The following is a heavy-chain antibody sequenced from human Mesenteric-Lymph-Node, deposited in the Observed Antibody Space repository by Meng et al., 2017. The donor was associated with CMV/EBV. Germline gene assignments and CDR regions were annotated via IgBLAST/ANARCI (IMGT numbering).Heavy chain of an antibody. J-gene: IGHJ6*02. CDR1: GFTFSSYS. V-gene: IGHV3-21*01. D-gene: IGHD3-3*01. Sequence: GGSLRLSCAAAGFTFSSYSMNWVRRAPGKGLEWVSSISSSSSYIYYADSVKGRFTISRDNAKNSLYLQMNSLRAEDTAVYYCARGGYYDFWSGHYYYYGMDVWGQGTTVTVSS. CDR2: ISSSSSYI. CDR3: ARGGYYDFWSGHYYYYGMDV.